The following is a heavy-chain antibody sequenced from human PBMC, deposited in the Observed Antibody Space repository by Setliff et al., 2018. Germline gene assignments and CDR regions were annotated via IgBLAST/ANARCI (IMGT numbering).Heavy chain of an antibody. CDR1: GASISSGTYY. J-gene: IGHJ4*02. CDR3: ARTGTYRYFDY. Sequence: SETLSLTCTVSGASISSGTYYGAWIRQPPGKGLEWIGRIHYRGTTYSNASLASRLTISVDTAKNQFSLKLTSVTAADTAVYYCARTGTYRYFDYWGQGTRVTVSS. CDR2: IHYRGTT. D-gene: IGHD1-1*01. V-gene: IGHV4-39*01.